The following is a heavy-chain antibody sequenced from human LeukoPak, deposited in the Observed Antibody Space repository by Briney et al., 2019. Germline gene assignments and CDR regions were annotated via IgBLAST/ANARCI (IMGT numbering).Heavy chain of an antibody. D-gene: IGHD2-15*01. CDR3: ARKSVAATPRDIVYQYSYMDV. V-gene: IGHV7-4-1*04. Sequence: GASVKVSCKASGYTFNSYAMNWVRQAPGQGLEWMGWINTNTGNPTYAQGFTGRFVFSLDTSVSMAHLQISSLKAEDTAVYYCARKSVAATPRDIVYQYSYMDVWGKGTTVTVSS. CDR2: INTNTGNP. J-gene: IGHJ6*03. CDR1: GYTFNSYA.